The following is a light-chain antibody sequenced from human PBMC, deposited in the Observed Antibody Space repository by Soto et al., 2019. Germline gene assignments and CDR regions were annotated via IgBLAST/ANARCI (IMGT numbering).Light chain of an antibody. V-gene: IGLV4-60*02. CDR2: LDRSGSY. J-gene: IGLJ3*02. CDR1: SGHSTYI. CDR3: ETWYSNTHKV. Sequence: QLVLTQSSSASASLGSSAKLTCILSSGHSTYIIAWHQQQPGKAPRFLMTLDRSGSYNRGSGVPDRFSGSSSGADRYLTNSNLQFEDEGDYYCETWYSNTHKVFGGGTKVTVL.